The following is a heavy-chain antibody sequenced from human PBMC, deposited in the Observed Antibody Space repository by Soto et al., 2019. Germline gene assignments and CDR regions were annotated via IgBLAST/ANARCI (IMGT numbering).Heavy chain of an antibody. CDR2: IKTDGTIT. J-gene: IGHJ6*02. V-gene: IGHV3-74*01. Sequence: EVQLVESGGGLVQPGGSLRLSCAGTGFTFGTYWMHWVRQAPGKGLEWVSRIKTDGTITGYADSVKGRFTISRDNAKNTLYLQMNSLRAEDTAVYYCARGGVIVVGLDVWGQGTTVTVSS. CDR1: GFTFGTYW. CDR3: ARGGVIVVGLDV. D-gene: IGHD3-22*01.